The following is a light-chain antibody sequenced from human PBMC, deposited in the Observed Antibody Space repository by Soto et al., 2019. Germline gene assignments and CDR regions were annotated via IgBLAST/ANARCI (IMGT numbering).Light chain of an antibody. V-gene: IGKV1-39*01. CDR3: QQGYNIPRT. CDR1: QSIRGY. Sequence: DIQMTQSPSSLPASVGDRVTVPCRASQSIRGYLNWYQHKPGKAPKLLIFAASSLQSGVPSRFSGSGSGTDFALTISSLQPEDFATYYCQQGYNIPRTFGQGTKVDI. CDR2: AAS. J-gene: IGKJ1*01.